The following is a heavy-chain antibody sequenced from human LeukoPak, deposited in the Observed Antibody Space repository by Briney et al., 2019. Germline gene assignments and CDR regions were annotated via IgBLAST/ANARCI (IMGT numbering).Heavy chain of an antibody. CDR2: IIPIFGTA. J-gene: IGHJ4*02. CDR1: GGTFSSYA. D-gene: IGHD6-19*01. Sequence: GASVKVSCKASGGTFSSYAISWVRQAPGQGLEWMGGIIPIFGTANYAQKFQGRVTITADESTSTAYMELSSLRSEDTAVYYCARWYSSGWYSYYFDYWGQGTLVTVSS. CDR3: ARWYSSGWYSYYFDY. V-gene: IGHV1-69*13.